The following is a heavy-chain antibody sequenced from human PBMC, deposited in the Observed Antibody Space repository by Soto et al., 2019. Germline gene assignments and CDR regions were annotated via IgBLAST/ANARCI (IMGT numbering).Heavy chain of an antibody. D-gene: IGHD4-17*01. Sequence: EVQLLESGGGLVQPGGSLRLSCAASGFTFSSYAMSWVRQAPGKGLEWVSAISGSGGSTYYADSVKGRFTISRDNSKNARYLQMNSLRAEDTAVYYCAKDPYQRLRWYDYWGQGTLGTVSS. CDR1: GFTFSSYA. CDR2: ISGSGGST. J-gene: IGHJ4*02. V-gene: IGHV3-23*01. CDR3: AKDPYQRLRWYDY.